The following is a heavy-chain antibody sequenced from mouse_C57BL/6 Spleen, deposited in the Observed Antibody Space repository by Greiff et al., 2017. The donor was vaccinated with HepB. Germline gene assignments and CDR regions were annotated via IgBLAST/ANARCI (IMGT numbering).Heavy chain of an antibody. D-gene: IGHD3-2*02. V-gene: IGHV1-74*01. Sequence: QVQLQQPGAELVKPGASVKVSCKASGYTFTSYWMHWVKQRPGQGLEWIGRIHPSDSDTNYNQKFKGKATLTVDKPSSTAYMQLSSLTSEDSAVYYCARSGDSSGLLYAMDYWGQGTSVTVSS. CDR1: GYTFTSYW. CDR2: IHPSDSDT. CDR3: ARSGDSSGLLYAMDY. J-gene: IGHJ4*01.